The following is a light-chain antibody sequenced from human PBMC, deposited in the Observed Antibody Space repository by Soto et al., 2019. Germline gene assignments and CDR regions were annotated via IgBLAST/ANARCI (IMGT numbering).Light chain of an antibody. CDR1: QSVSSSY. V-gene: IGKV3-20*01. CDR2: GAS. J-gene: IGKJ5*01. CDR3: QHYGSSPPIT. Sequence: IVLTQSPGTLSLSPGERATLSCRASQSVSSSYLAWYQQKPGQTPRLLIHGASIRATGIPDRFSGSGSGTDFTLTITGLEPEDFAVYYCQHYGSSPPITFGQGTRLEIK.